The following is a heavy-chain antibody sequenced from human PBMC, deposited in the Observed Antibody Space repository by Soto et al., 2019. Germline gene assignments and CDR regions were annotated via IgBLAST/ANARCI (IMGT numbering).Heavy chain of an antibody. CDR3: ARSKGYSSHP. V-gene: IGHV1-69*02. J-gene: IGHJ4*02. CDR2: IIPILGIA. Sequence: QVQLVQSGAEVKKPGSSVKVSCKASRGTFSSYTTSWVRQAPGQGLECMGRIIPILGIANYAQKFQGRVTITADKSTSTAYMELSSLRSEDTAVYYCARSKGYSSHPWGQGTLVTVSS. CDR1: RGTFSSYT. D-gene: IGHD6-13*01.